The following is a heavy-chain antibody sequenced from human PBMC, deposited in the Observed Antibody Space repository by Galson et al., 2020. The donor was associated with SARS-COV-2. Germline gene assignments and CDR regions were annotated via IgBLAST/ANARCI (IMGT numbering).Heavy chain of an antibody. Sequence: SETLSLTCTVSGGSISSGSYYWTWLRQPAGKGLEWIGRFYTSGSTSYNPSLQSRVTISVDTSKNQFSLKLSSVTAADTAVYYCARVLAAAGYYYGMDVWGQGTTVTVSS. D-gene: IGHD6-13*01. V-gene: IGHV4-61*02. CDR3: ARVLAAAGYYYGMDV. CDR2: FYTSGST. J-gene: IGHJ6*01. CDR1: GGSISSGSYY.